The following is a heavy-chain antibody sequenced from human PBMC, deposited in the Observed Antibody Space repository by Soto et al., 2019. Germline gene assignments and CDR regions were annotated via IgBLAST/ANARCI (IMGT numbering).Heavy chain of an antibody. V-gene: IGHV1-2*04. D-gene: IGHD3-10*01. Sequence: ASVKVSGMASGYTFTGYYMHWVRQAPGQGLEWMGWINPNSGGTNYAQKFQGWVTMTRDTSISTAYMELSRLRSDDTAVYYCAITMGRGANYSYYGMDVWGQGTTVTVSS. CDR3: AITMGRGANYSYYGMDV. J-gene: IGHJ6*02. CDR1: GYTFTGYY. CDR2: INPNSGGT.